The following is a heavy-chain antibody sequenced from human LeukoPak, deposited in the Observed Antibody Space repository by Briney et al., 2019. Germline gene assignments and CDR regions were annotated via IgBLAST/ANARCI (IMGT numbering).Heavy chain of an antibody. CDR1: GFTFSSYS. J-gene: IGHJ4*02. V-gene: IGHV3-48*02. CDR2: ISSSSSTI. Sequence: PGGSLRLSCAASGFTFSSYSMNWVRQAPGKGLEWVSYISSSSSTIYYADSVKGRFTISRDNAKNLLYLQMNSLRDEDTAVYYCARDFPVGATYHYWGQGTLVTVSS. CDR3: ARDFPVGATYHY. D-gene: IGHD1-26*01.